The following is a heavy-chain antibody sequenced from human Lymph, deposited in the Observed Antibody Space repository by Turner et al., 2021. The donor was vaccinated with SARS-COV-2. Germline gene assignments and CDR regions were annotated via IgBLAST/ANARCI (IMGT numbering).Heavy chain of an antibody. V-gene: IGHV1-46*01. CDR2: INPSGDST. J-gene: IGHJ4*02. D-gene: IGHD2-15*01. Sequence: QVQLVQSGAEVKKPGASVTVSCKASGYTFTSYYMHWVRQAPGQGLEWMGIINPSGDSTSYAQKFQGRVTMTRDTSTSTVYMERSSLRSEDTAVYDGARVGPGGFDYWGQGTPVTVSS. CDR1: GYTFTSYY. CDR3: ARVGPGGFDY.